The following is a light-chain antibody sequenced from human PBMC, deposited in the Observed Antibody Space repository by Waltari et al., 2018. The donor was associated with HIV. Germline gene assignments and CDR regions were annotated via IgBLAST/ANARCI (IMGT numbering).Light chain of an antibody. CDR1: SGINVGTYT. CDR3: MIWYSSAGV. Sequence: QAVLTQPSSLSASPGASASLTCTLRSGINVGTYTINWYQQKPGSPPQYLLRYKSDSDKPQGSAVPSLFSGSKDASANAGILLIAGLQSEDEADYYCMIWYSSAGVFGGGTKLTVL. V-gene: IGLV5-45*02. CDR2: YKSDSDK. J-gene: IGLJ3*02.